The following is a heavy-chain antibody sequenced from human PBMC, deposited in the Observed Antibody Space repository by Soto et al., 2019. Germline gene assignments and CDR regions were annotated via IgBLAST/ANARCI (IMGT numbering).Heavy chain of an antibody. D-gene: IGHD1-26*01. V-gene: IGHV3-23*01. CDR3: AKDVPRGYSGSYFNYYYGMDV. J-gene: IGHJ6*02. Sequence: EVQLLESGGGLVQPGGSLRLSCAASGFTFSSDAMSWVRKAPGKGLEWVSAISGSGGSTYYADSVKGRFTISRDNSKNTLYLQMNSLRAEDPAVYYCAKDVPRGYSGSYFNYYYGMDVWGQGTTVTVSS. CDR2: ISGSGGST. CDR1: GFTFSSDA.